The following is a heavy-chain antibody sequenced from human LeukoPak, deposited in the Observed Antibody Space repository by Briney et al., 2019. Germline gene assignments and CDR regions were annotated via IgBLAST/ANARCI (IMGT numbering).Heavy chain of an antibody. V-gene: IGHV3-33*01. J-gene: IGHJ3*02. Sequence: PGGSLRLSCAASGFIFNSYGMHWVRQAPGKGLEWVALIWYDGSNKYYTDSVKGRFTISRDNSKNTLYLQMNSLRAEDTAVYYCARALSRGAGSDAFDIWGQGTMVTVSS. CDR1: GFIFNSYG. CDR3: ARALSRGAGSDAFDI. CDR2: IWYDGSNK. D-gene: IGHD3-10*01.